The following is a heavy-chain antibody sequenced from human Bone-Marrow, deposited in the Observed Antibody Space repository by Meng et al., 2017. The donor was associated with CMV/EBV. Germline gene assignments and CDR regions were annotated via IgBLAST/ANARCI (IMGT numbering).Heavy chain of an antibody. CDR2: IYYSGST. CDR3: ARLGMATPGDY. J-gene: IGHJ4*02. CDR1: GGSISSSSYY. D-gene: IGHD5-24*01. V-gene: IGHV4-39*07. Sequence: ESLKIACTVSGGSISSSSYYWGWIRQPPGKGLEWIGSIYYSGSTYYNPSLKSRVTISVDTSKNQFSLKLSSVTAADTAVYYCARLGMATPGDYWGQGTLVTVSS.